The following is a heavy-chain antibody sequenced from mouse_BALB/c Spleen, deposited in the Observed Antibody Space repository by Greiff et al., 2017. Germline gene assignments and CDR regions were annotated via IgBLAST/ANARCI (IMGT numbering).Heavy chain of an antibody. Sequence: EVQRVESGGGLVQPGGSRKLSCAASGFTFSSFGMHWVRQAPEKGLEWVAYISSGSSTIYYADTVKGRFTISRDNPKNTLFLQMTSLRSEDTAMYYCARGYDYDGHYYAMDYWGQGTSVTVSS. CDR1: GFTFSSFG. J-gene: IGHJ4*01. CDR2: ISSGSSTI. CDR3: ARGYDYDGHYYAMDY. V-gene: IGHV5-17*02. D-gene: IGHD2-4*01.